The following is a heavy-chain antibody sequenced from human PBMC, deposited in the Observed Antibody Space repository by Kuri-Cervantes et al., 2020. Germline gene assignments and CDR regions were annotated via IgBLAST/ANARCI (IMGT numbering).Heavy chain of an antibody. CDR1: GFTFSDCY. J-gene: IGHJ6*02. V-gene: IGHV3-11*01. CDR2: ISSSGSTI. CDR3: ARDDAVAGQGGYYYYYGMDV. D-gene: IGHD4-23*01. Sequence: GESLKISCAASGFTFSDCYMSWIRQAPGKGLEWVSYISSSGSTIYYADSVKGRFTISRDNAKNSLYLQMNSLRAEDTAVYYCARDDAVAGQGGYYYYYGMDVWGQGTAVTVSS.